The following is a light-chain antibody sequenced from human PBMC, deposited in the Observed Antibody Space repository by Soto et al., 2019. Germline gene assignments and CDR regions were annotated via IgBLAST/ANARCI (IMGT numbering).Light chain of an antibody. J-gene: IGKJ4*01. CDR2: AAS. V-gene: IGKV1-39*01. Sequence: DIQMTQSPSSLSASVGDRVTITCRASQSISSYLNWYQQTPGKAPKLLIYAASSLQSGVPTRFSGRRSGTDFTLTVSGLQPEDFAIYYCQQSYSSPLTFGGGTKVEIK. CDR1: QSISSY. CDR3: QQSYSSPLT.